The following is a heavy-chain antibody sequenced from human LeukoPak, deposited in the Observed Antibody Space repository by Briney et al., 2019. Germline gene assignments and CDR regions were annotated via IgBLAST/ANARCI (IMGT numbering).Heavy chain of an antibody. CDR3: AREVGYCSSTSCPFDY. CDR1: GFTFSDYY. D-gene: IGHD2-2*01. Sequence: GGSLRLSCAASGFTFSDYYMSWIRQAPGKGLEWVTYISSSSSYTNYADSVKGRFTISRDNAKNSLYLQMDSLRAEDTAVYYCAREVGYCSSTSCPFDYWGQRTLVTVSS. J-gene: IGHJ4*02. CDR2: ISSSSSYT. V-gene: IGHV3-11*05.